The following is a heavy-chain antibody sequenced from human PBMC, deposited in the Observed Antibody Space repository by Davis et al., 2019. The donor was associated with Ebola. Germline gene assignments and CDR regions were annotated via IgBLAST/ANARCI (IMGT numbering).Heavy chain of an antibody. D-gene: IGHD1-26*01. CDR3: ARGSGSYYGFDN. J-gene: IGHJ4*02. Sequence: PSETLSLTCAISGDSVSSNNAVWNWIRQSPSRGLEWLGRTYCRATKWYNDYAVSMKSRISINPDTSKNHFSLQLNSVIPEDTAVYYCARGSGSYYGFDNWGQGTLVTVSS. V-gene: IGHV6-1*01. CDR1: GDSVSSNNAV. CDR2: TYCRATKWYN.